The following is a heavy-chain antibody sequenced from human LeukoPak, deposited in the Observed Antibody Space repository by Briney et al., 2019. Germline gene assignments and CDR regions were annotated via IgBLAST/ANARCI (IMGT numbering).Heavy chain of an antibody. J-gene: IGHJ6*03. Sequence: GGSLRLSCAASGVNLKSYWMSWVRQAPGKGLEWVANIKQDGTEKNYVDSVKGRFIISRDNTKKSLYLQMDGLRAEDTDVYYCARDRQGDYMDVWGKGTTVAVYS. CDR2: IKQDGTEK. D-gene: IGHD6-6*01. CDR1: GVNLKSYW. CDR3: ARDRQGDYMDV. V-gene: IGHV3-7*01.